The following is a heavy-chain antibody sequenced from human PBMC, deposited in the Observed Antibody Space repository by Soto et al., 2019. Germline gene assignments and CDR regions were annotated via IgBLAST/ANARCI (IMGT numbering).Heavy chain of an antibody. D-gene: IGHD6-13*01. V-gene: IGHV3-64*02. CDR3: AKSPKSTNWYRNFDC. J-gene: IGHJ4*02. Sequence: GGSLRLSCAASGFTFSSYAMHWVRQAPGKGLEYVSAISSNGGSTYYADSVKGRFTISRDNSKNTLYLQMSSLRAEDTAVYYCAKSPKSTNWYRNFDCWDLGTLVTVSS. CDR2: ISSNGGST. CDR1: GFTFSSYA.